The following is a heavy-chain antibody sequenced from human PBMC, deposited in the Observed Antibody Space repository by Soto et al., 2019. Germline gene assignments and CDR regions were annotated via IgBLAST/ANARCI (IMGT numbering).Heavy chain of an antibody. D-gene: IGHD1-7*01. Sequence: SETLSLTCTVSGGSISSSSYYWGWIRQPPGKGLEWIGSIYYSGSTYYNPSLKSRVTISVDTSKNQFSLKLSSVTAADTAVYYCARHLNDWNFPFDYWGQGTLVTVPQ. CDR3: ARHLNDWNFPFDY. V-gene: IGHV4-39*01. J-gene: IGHJ4*02. CDR2: IYYSGST. CDR1: GGSISSSSYY.